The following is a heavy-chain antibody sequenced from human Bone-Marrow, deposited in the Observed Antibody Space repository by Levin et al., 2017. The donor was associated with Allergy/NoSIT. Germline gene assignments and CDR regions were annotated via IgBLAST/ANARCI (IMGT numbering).Heavy chain of an antibody. CDR2: IYPGDYDT. V-gene: IGHV5-51*01. CDR3: ARRHYYETSEISALGI. CDR1: GYSFTNYW. D-gene: IGHD3-22*01. Sequence: ASVKVSCKGSGYSFTNYWIGWVRQMPGKGLEWMGIIYPGDYDTRYSPSFQGRVTISVDKSISTAYLQWSSLKASDTAMYYCARRHYYETSEISALGIWGQGTMVTVSS. J-gene: IGHJ3*02.